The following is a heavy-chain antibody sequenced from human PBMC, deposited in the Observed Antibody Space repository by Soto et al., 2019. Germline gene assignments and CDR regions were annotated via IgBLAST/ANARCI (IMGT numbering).Heavy chain of an antibody. CDR1: GFTFSRYW. Sequence: EVQLVESGGDLVQPGGFLRLSCATSGFTFSRYWMHWVRKVPGKGLVWVSRINSDGSSISYSDSVKGRFTISRDNAKNTLYLQMNSLRVVDTAVYCVARLPVDTITSLDYWGQGTLVTVSS. V-gene: IGHV3-74*01. D-gene: IGHD3-3*01. J-gene: IGHJ4*02. CDR3: ARLPVDTITSLDY. CDR2: INSDGSSI.